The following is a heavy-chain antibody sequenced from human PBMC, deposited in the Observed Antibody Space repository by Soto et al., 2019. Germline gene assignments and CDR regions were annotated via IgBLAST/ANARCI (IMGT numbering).Heavy chain of an antibody. CDR2: INPSGGST. CDR3: ARVSQDIVVVVAATTGDAFDS. V-gene: IGHV1-46*03. CDR1: GYTFTSYY. J-gene: IGHJ3*02. D-gene: IGHD2-15*01. Sequence: QVQLVQSGAEVKKPGASVKVSCKASGYTFTSYYMHWVRQAPGQGLEWMGIINPSGGSTSYAQKFQGRVTMTRGTCTSTVYMELSSLRSEDTAVYYCARVSQDIVVVVAATTGDAFDSWGQGTMVTVSS.